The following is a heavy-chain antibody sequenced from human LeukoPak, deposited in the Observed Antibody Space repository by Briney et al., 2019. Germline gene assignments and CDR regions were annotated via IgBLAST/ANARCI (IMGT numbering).Heavy chain of an antibody. CDR1: GFTFSSYG. V-gene: IGHV3-33*01. Sequence: GGSLRLSCAASGFTFSSYGMHWVRQAPGKGLEWVAVIWYDGGNKYYADSVKGRFTISRDNSKNTLYLQMNSLRAEDTAVYYCAFLGYCSGGSCYSDEYFQHWGQGTLVTVSS. CDR3: AFLGYCSGGSCYSDEYFQH. J-gene: IGHJ1*01. CDR2: IWYDGGNK. D-gene: IGHD2-15*01.